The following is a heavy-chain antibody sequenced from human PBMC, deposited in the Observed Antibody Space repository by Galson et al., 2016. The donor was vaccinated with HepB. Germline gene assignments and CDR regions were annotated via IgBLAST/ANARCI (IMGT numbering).Heavy chain of an antibody. CDR2: IMQDGSEK. D-gene: IGHD3-16*01. Sequence: SLRLSCAASGFTFSNYWISWVRQAPGKGLEWVANIMQDGSEKYYVDSVKGRFTISRDNAKNSLFLQMNSLTAEDTAVYYCAKDPGGGSFDYWGQGTLVTVSS. CDR3: AKDPGGGSFDY. J-gene: IGHJ4*02. V-gene: IGHV3-7*03. CDR1: GFTFSNYW.